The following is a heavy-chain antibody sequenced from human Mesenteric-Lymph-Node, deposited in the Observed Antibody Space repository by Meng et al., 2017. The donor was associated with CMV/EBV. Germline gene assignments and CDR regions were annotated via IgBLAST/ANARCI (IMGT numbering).Heavy chain of an antibody. D-gene: IGHD3-10*01. V-gene: IGHV3-53*01. CDR2: IYSGGNT. J-gene: IGHJ1*01. CDR1: GFTVSSNY. CDR3: ARDGESGSPLPGQH. Sequence: GESLKISCAASGFTVSSNYMSWVRQAPGKGLEWVSVIYSGGNTYYADSVKGRFTISRDNSKNTLYLQMNSLRAEDTAVYYCARDGESGSPLPGQHWGQGTLVTVSS.